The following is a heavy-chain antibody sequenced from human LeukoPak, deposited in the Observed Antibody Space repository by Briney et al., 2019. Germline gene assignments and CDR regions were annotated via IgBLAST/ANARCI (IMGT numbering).Heavy chain of an antibody. CDR2: IYYSGST. J-gene: IGHJ4*02. CDR1: GGSISSGDYY. CDR3: ATSDVLRYFDWLLFPPFDY. V-gene: IGHV4-30-4*01. Sequence: SETLSLTCTVSGGSISSGDYYWSWIRQPPGKGLEWIGYIYYSGSTYYNPSLKSRVTISVDTSKNQFSLKLSSVTAADTAVYYCATSDVLRYFDWLLFPPFDYWGQGTLVTVSS. D-gene: IGHD3-9*01.